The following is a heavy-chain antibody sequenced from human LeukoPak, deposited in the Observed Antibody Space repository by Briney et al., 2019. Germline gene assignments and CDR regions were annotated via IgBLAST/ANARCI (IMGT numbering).Heavy chain of an antibody. CDR2: ISYDGSNK. CDR1: GFTFSSYG. J-gene: IGHJ6*02. D-gene: IGHD3-3*01. CDR3: ACTIFGVVISRGYGMDV. Sequence: GRSLRLSCAASGFTFSSYGMHWVRQAPGKGLEWVAVISYDGSNKYYADSVKGRFTISRDNSKNTLYLQMNSLRAEDTAVYYCACTIFGVVISRGYGMDVWGQGTTVTVSS. V-gene: IGHV3-30*03.